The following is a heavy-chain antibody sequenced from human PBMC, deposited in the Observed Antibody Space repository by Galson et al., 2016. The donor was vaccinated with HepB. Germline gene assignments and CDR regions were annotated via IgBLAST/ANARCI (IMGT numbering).Heavy chain of an antibody. CDR1: GGSISSYF. J-gene: IGHJ4*02. V-gene: IGHV4-59*01. D-gene: IGHD2-21*02. CDR2: IYKTGNT. Sequence: SETLSLTCNVSGGSISSYFWSWVRQPPGKELEWIGYIYKTGNTNYSPSLQSRVTVSVDTSKNQFSLELRSMTAADTAIYYCARGVTGTPYFDFWAREPWSPSPQ. CDR3: ARGVTGTPYFDF.